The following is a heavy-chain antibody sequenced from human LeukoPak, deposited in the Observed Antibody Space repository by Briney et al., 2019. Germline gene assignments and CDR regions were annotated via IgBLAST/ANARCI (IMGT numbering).Heavy chain of an antibody. CDR3: ARRLGYCSGGSCYYVFDP. J-gene: IGHJ5*02. CDR1: GYSFTSYW. D-gene: IGHD2-15*01. CDR2: IYPGDSDT. Sequence: GESLKISCKGSGYSFTSYWIGWVRQMPGKGLEWMGNIYPGDSDTRYSPSFQGQVTISADKSISTAYLQWSSLKASDTAMYYCARRLGYCSGGSCYYVFDPWGQGTLVTVSS. V-gene: IGHV5-51*01.